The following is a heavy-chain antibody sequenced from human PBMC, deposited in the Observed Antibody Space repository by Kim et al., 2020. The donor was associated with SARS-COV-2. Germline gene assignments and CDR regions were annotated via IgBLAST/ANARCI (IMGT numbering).Heavy chain of an antibody. CDR3: ARDGYPFGLNPAAIDY. J-gene: IGHJ4*02. Sequence: GGSLRLSCAASGFTFSSYAMHWVRQAPGKGLEWVAVISYDGSNKYYADSVKGRFTISRDNSKNTLYLQMNSLRAEDTAVYYCARDGYPFGLNPAAIDYWGQGTLVTVSS. D-gene: IGHD3-16*01. V-gene: IGHV3-30-3*01. CDR1: GFTFSSYA. CDR2: ISYDGSNK.